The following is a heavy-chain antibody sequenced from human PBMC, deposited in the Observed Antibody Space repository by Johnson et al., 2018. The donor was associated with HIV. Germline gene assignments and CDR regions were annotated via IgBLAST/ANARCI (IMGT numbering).Heavy chain of an antibody. CDR2: ISGNGGST. Sequence: VHLVESGGGLVQPGESLRLSCGASGFTFSSHHMYWVRQAPGKGLEHVSAISGNGGSTYYANSVKGRFTISRDNFKNTLYLQMGSLTAEDMAVYYCARRRYSTSWQEAFDIWGRGTMVTVSS. CDR3: ARRRYSTSWQEAFDI. D-gene: IGHD6-13*01. V-gene: IGHV3-64*01. J-gene: IGHJ3*02. CDR1: GFTFSSHH.